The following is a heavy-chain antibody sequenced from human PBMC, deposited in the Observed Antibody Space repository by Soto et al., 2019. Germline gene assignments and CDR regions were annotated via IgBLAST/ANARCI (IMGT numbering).Heavy chain of an antibody. Sequence: GGSLRLSCSASGFTFSSYAMSWVRQAPGKGLEWVSAISGSGGSTYYADSVKGRFTISRDNSKNTLYLQMNSLRAEDTAVYYCEKDSLEYPPTNWFEPWGQGTLVTVSS. J-gene: IGHJ5*02. CDR3: EKDSLEYPPTNWFEP. CDR2: ISGSGGST. V-gene: IGHV3-23*01. CDR1: GFTFSSYA.